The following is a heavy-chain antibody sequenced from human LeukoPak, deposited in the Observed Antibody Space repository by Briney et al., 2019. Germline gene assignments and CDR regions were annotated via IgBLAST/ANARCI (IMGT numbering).Heavy chain of an antibody. J-gene: IGHJ4*02. D-gene: IGHD1-1*01. V-gene: IGHV1-24*01. CDR2: LDPEHGET. Sequence: ASVKVSCKVSGYTLTDVSMHWVRQAPGKGLDWMGTLDPEHGETIYAQKFQGRVTMTEDASTDTAYMELSSLRSEDTAVYYCGTSFSATKVIDYWGQGTLVTVSS. CDR3: GTSFSATKVIDY. CDR1: GYTLTDVS.